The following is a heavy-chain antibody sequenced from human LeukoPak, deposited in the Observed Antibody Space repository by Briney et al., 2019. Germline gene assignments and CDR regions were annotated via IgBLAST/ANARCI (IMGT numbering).Heavy chain of an antibody. CDR2: ISGSGGST. J-gene: IGHJ4*02. CDR3: AKDATYGSSFSYFDY. D-gene: IGHD6-13*01. V-gene: IGHV3-23*01. Sequence: GGSLRLSCAASGFTFSSYAMSWVRQAPGNGLEWVSAISGSGGSTYYADSVKGRFTISRDNSKNTLYLQMNSLRAEDTAVYYCAKDATYGSSFSYFDYWGQGTLVTVSS. CDR1: GFTFSSYA.